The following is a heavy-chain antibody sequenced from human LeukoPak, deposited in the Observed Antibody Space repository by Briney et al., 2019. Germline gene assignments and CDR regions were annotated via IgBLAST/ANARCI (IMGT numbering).Heavy chain of an antibody. CDR2: INHSGST. D-gene: IGHD1-26*01. J-gene: IGHJ5*02. V-gene: IGHV4-34*01. Sequence: PLETLSLTCAVYGGSFSGYYWSWIRQPPGKGLERIGEINHSGSTNYNPSLKSRVTISVDTSKNQFSLKLSSVTAADTAVYYCARGRRIVNNWFDPWGQGTLVTVSS. CDR1: GGSFSGYY. CDR3: ARGRRIVNNWFDP.